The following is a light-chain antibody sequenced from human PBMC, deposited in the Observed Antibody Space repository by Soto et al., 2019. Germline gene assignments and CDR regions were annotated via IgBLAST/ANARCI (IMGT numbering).Light chain of an antibody. Sequence: EIVLTQSPATLSLSPGERATLSCRASQSVSSYLAWYQQKPGQAPRLLIYDASNRATSIPARFSGSGSGTDFTLTISSLEPEDFAVYYCQQRSNWPRITFGGGTKVEIK. CDR1: QSVSSY. V-gene: IGKV3-11*01. CDR3: QQRSNWPRIT. CDR2: DAS. J-gene: IGKJ4*01.